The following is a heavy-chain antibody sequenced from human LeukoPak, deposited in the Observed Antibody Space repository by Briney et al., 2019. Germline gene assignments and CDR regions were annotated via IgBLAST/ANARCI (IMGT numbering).Heavy chain of an antibody. CDR2: INWNGDST. CDR1: GFTFDDYG. Sequence: SGGSLRLSCAASGFTFDDYGMSWVRQAPGKGLEWVSGINWNGDSTGYADSVKGRFTISRDNAKNSLYLQMNSLRAEDTALYYCARDGAAAGTFDYWGQGTLVTVSS. V-gene: IGHV3-20*04. J-gene: IGHJ4*02. CDR3: ARDGAAAGTFDY. D-gene: IGHD6-13*01.